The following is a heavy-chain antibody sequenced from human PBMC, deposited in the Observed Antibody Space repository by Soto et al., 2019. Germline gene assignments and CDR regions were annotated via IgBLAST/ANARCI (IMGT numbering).Heavy chain of an antibody. CDR2: ISYDGSNK. Sequence: QVQLVESGGGVVQPGRSLRLSCAASGFTFSSYGMHWVRQAPGKGLEWVAVISYDGSNKYYADSVKGRFTISRDNSKNTLYLQMNSLRAEDTAVYYCAKPPEGGMDVWGQGTTVTVSS. CDR3: AKPPEGGMDV. J-gene: IGHJ6*02. CDR1: GFTFSSYG. V-gene: IGHV3-30*18.